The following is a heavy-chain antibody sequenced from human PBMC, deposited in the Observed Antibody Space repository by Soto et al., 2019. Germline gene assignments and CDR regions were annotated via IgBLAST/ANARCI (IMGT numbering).Heavy chain of an antibody. CDR3: AKIYGSGSYYSNDY. CDR2: ISYDGSNK. CDR1: GFTFSSYG. D-gene: IGHD3-10*01. J-gene: IGHJ4*02. Sequence: GGSLRLSCAASGFTFSSYGMHWVRQAPGKGLEWVAVISYDGSNKYYADSVKGRFTISRDNSKNTLYLQMNSLRAEDTAVYYCAKIYGSGSYYSNDYWGQGTLVTVSS. V-gene: IGHV3-30*18.